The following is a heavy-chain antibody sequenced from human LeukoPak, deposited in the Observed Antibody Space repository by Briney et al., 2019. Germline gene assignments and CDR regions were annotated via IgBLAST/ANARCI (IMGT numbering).Heavy chain of an antibody. CDR3: ASSSMGRYYYYYMDV. V-gene: IGHV4-59*01. CDR2: IYYSGST. Sequence: PSETLSLTCTVSGGSLSSYYWSWIRQPPGKGLEWIGYIYYSGSTNYNPSLKSRVTISVDTSKNQFSLKLSSVTAADTAVYYCASSSMGRYYYYYMDVWGKGTTVTISS. CDR1: GGSLSSYY. D-gene: IGHD1-26*01. J-gene: IGHJ6*03.